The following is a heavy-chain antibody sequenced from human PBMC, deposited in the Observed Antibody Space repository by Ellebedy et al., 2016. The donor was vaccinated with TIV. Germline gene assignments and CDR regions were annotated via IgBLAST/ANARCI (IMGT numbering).Heavy chain of an antibody. V-gene: IGHV1-2*02. Sequence: AASVNVSCKASGYAFTSRWLHWVRQAPGQGLEWLGLIKTHNGDTIYAQKFQGRVTLTRDTSISTAYMELNRLTPDDTAVYYCARDLGVPDEYWGQGTLVTVSS. D-gene: IGHD3-10*01. CDR3: ARDLGVPDEY. CDR2: IKTHNGDT. CDR1: GYAFTSRW. J-gene: IGHJ4*02.